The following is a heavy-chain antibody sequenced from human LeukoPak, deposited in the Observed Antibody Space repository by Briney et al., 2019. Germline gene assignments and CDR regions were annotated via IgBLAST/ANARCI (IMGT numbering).Heavy chain of an antibody. CDR3: ARDRLRWPKIDY. D-gene: IGHD4-23*01. J-gene: IGHJ4*02. CDR2: IYYSVTT. CDR1: GGSISSSDYY. Sequence: SETLSLTCTVSGGSISSSDYYWGWIRQPPGKGLEWIGSIYYSVTTYHNPSLKSRVTISVDTSKNQFSLKLNSVTAADTAVYYCARDRLRWPKIDYWGQGTLVTVSS. V-gene: IGHV4-39*07.